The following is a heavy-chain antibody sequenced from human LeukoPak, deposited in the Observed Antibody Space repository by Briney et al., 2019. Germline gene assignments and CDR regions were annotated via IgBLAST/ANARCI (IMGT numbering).Heavy chain of an antibody. Sequence: SQTLSLTCTVSGGSISSGDYYWSWIRQPAGKGLEWIGRIYTSGSTNYNPSLKSRVTMSVDTSKNQFSLKLSSVTAADTAVYYCARGPAAGGYNWFDPWGQGTLVTVSS. D-gene: IGHD2-2*01. CDR3: ARGPAAGGYNWFDP. V-gene: IGHV4-61*02. J-gene: IGHJ5*02. CDR2: IYTSGST. CDR1: GGSISSGDYY.